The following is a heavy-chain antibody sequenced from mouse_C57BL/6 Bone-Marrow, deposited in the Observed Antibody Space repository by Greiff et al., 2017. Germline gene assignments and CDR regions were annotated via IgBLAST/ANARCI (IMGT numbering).Heavy chain of an antibody. CDR2: ISDGGSYT. V-gene: IGHV5-4*03. CDR1: GFTFSSYA. D-gene: IGHD5-1*01. CDR3: ARVPCYYYAMDY. J-gene: IGHJ4*01. Sequence: EVKLVESGGGLVKPGGSLKLSCAASGFTFSSYAMSWVRQTPEKRLEWVATISDGGSYTYYPDNVKGRFTISRDNAKNNLYLQMSHLKSEDTAMYYCARVPCYYYAMDYWGQGTSVTVSS.